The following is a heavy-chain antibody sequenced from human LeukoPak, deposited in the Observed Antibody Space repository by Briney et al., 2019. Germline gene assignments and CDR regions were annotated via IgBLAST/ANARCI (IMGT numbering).Heavy chain of an antibody. CDR2: IYYSGST. CDR1: GGSISSSSYY. Sequence: SETLSLTCTVSGGSISSSSYYWGWIRQPPGKGLEWIGSIYYSGSTYYNLSLKSRVTISVDTSKNQFSLKLSSVTAADTAVYYCAKSGYCGGDCYYAFDIWGQGTMVTVSS. CDR3: AKSGYCGGDCYYAFDI. J-gene: IGHJ3*02. V-gene: IGHV4-39*01. D-gene: IGHD2-21*02.